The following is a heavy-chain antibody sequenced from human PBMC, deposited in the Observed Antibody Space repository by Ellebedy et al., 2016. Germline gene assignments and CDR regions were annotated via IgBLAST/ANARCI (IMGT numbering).Heavy chain of an antibody. CDR3: ARHRGGYCTNGVCLSGWFDP. Sequence: SETLSLTCTVSGGSISSYYWSWIRQPPGKGLEWIGYIYYSGSTNYNPSLKSRVTISVDTSKNQFSLKLSSVTAADTAVYYCARHRGGYCTNGVCLSGWFDPWGQGALVTVSS. J-gene: IGHJ5*02. CDR1: GGSISSYY. V-gene: IGHV4-59*08. D-gene: IGHD2-8*01. CDR2: IYYSGST.